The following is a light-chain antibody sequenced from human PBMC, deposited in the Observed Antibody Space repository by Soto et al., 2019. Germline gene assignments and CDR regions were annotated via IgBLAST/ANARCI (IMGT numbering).Light chain of an antibody. CDR1: QTISTF. CDR3: QQANSFPLT. J-gene: IGKJ4*01. V-gene: IGKV1-12*01. Sequence: DIQMTQSPSSLSASVGDRVTITCRSSQTISTFLHWFQQKPGKAPNLLIYDASSLQSGVPSRFSGSGSGTDFTLTISSLQPEDFATYYCQQANSFPLTFGGGTKVEIK. CDR2: DAS.